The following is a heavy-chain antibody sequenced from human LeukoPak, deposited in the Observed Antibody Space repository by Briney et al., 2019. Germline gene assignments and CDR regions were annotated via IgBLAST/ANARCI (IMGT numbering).Heavy chain of an antibody. J-gene: IGHJ4*02. V-gene: IGHV3-48*03. CDR3: VRGRLLRSTKYFDY. Sequence: GGSLRLSCAASGFPVNKYEMHWVRQAPGKGLERVSYIDAGATSTNYADSVWGRFTLSRDNAQNSVHLQMNSLRDEDTAVYYCVRGRLLRSTKYFDYWGQGALVTVSS. D-gene: IGHD2-21*02. CDR1: GFPVNKYE. CDR2: IDAGATST.